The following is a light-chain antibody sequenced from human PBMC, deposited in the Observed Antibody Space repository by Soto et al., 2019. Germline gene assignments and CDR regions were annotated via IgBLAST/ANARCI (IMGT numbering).Light chain of an antibody. CDR1: DSDVGAYDS. CDR3: CSSAPESTYV. Sequence: QSVLAQPASVSGSPGQSITISCTGTDSDVGAYDSVSWYRQHPHKAPQLIIYKGTQRPSGVSNRISGATSGNAASLTISGLQADVEADYFCCSSAPESTYVFGTGTKVTVL. V-gene: IGLV2-23*01. J-gene: IGLJ1*01. CDR2: KGT.